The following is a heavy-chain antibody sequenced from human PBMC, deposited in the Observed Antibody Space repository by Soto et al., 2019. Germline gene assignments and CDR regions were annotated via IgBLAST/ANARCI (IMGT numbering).Heavy chain of an antibody. CDR1: GYTFTYRY. CDR2: ITPFNGNT. D-gene: IGHD3-22*01. Sequence: SVKVSCKAYGYTFTYRYLHWVRQAPGQALEWMGWITPFNGNTNYAQKFQDRVTITRDRSMSTAYMELSSLRSEDTAMYYCARDRRDYYDSSGYYEYFQHWGQGTLVTVSS. V-gene: IGHV1-45*02. CDR3: ARDRRDYYDSSGYYEYFQH. J-gene: IGHJ1*01.